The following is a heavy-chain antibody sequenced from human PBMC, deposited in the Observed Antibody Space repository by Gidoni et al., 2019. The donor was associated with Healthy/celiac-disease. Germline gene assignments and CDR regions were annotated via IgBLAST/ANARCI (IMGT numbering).Heavy chain of an antibody. Sequence: QVQLQESGPGLVKPSETLSLPCTVSGGSLSSYYWSWIRQPPGKGLEWIGYIYYSGSTNYNPSLKSRVTISVDTSKNQFSLKLSSVTAADTAVYYCASSATYYYDSTIGSHFDYWGQGTLVTVSS. CDR1: GGSLSSYY. J-gene: IGHJ4*02. V-gene: IGHV4-59*01. CDR3: ASSATYYYDSTIGSHFDY. D-gene: IGHD3-22*01. CDR2: IYYSGST.